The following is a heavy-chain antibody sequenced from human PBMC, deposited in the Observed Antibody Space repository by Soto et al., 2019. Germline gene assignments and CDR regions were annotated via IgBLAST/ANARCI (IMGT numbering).Heavy chain of an antibody. CDR3: ARVLAELELLGWFDP. D-gene: IGHD1-7*01. Sequence: PGGSLRLSCAASGFTFSSYAMHWVRQAPGKGLEWVAVISYDGSNKYYADSVKGRFTISRDNSKNTLYLQMNSLRAEDTAVYYCARVLAELELLGWFDPWGQGTLVTVSS. CDR1: GFTFSSYA. V-gene: IGHV3-30-3*01. J-gene: IGHJ5*02. CDR2: ISYDGSNK.